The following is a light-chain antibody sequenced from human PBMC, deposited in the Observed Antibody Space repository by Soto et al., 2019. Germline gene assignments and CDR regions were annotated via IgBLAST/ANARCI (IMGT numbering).Light chain of an antibody. CDR3: SSYTSSSTYV. J-gene: IGLJ1*01. CDR2: EVS. Sequence: QSVLTQPASVSGSPGQSITISCTGTSSDVGGYNFVSWYQQHPGKAPKLMIYEVSNRPSGVSNRFSGSKSGNTAYLTISGLQAEDEADYYCSSYTSSSTYVFGCGTKLTVL. CDR1: SSDVGGYNF. V-gene: IGLV2-14*01.